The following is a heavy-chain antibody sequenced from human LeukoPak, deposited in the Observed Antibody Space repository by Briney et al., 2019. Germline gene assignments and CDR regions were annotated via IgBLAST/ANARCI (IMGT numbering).Heavy chain of an antibody. Sequence: GGSLRLSCAASGFTFSGSALHWVRQASGKGLEWVGRIRSTANGYATAYAASVKGRFTISRDDSKNTAYLQTDSLKTEDTAVYYCTGNYYGSGSYADFDYWGQGTLVTVSS. V-gene: IGHV3-73*01. CDR1: GFTFSGSA. D-gene: IGHD3-10*01. CDR3: TGNYYGSGSYADFDY. CDR2: IRSTANGYAT. J-gene: IGHJ4*02.